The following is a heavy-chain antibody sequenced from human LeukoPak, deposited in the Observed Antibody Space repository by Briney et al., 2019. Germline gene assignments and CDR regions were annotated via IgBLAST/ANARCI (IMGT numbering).Heavy chain of an antibody. Sequence: SGPTLVNPTQTLTLTCTFSGFSLSTSGVGVGWIRQPPGKALEWLALIYWNDDKRYSPSLKSRLTITKDTSKNQVVLTMTNMGPVDTATYYCALTNYYDSSGYLDPFDYWGQGTLVTVSS. J-gene: IGHJ4*02. CDR3: ALTNYYDSSGYLDPFDY. CDR2: IYWNDDK. V-gene: IGHV2-5*01. D-gene: IGHD3-22*01. CDR1: GFSLSTSGVG.